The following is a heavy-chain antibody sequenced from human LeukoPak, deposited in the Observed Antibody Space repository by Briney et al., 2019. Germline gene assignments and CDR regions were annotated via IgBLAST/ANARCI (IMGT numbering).Heavy chain of an antibody. CDR3: TRGPTQQWLYYGMDV. Sequence: GGSLRLSCTASGFTFGDHAMSWVRQAPGKGLEWVGFIRSKGYGGTTEYAASVKGRFTISRDDSKGIAYLQMNSLKIEDTAVCYCTRGPTQQWLYYGMDVWGQGTTVIVSS. CDR1: GFTFGDHA. D-gene: IGHD5-18*01. V-gene: IGHV3-49*04. CDR2: IRSKGYGGTT. J-gene: IGHJ6*02.